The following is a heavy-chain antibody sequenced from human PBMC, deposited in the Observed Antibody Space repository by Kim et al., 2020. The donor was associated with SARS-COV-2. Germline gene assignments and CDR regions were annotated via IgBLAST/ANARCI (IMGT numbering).Heavy chain of an antibody. CDR2: GSEK. J-gene: IGHJ4*02. CDR3: ARGCRPGGY. D-gene: IGHD6-6*01. Sequence: GSEKFYVDSVKGRFTISRDNAKNSLYLHMDSLGAADTAVYYCARGCRPGGYWGQGTRVTVSS. V-gene: IGHV3-7*01.